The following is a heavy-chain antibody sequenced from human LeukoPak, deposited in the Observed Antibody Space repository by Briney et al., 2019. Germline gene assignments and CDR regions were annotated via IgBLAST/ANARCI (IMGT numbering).Heavy chain of an antibody. CDR2: IYYSGST. J-gene: IGHJ4*02. D-gene: IGHD5-12*01. CDR1: GGSISRSYYY. CDR3: ARLAYSGYYFDY. Sequence: SETLSLTCTVSGGSISRSYYYWRWIRQPPGKGLEWIGNIYYSGSTYYNPSLKSRVTISVDTSKKYFSLKLSSVTAADTAVYYCARLAYSGYYFDYWGQGTLVTVSS. V-gene: IGHV4-39*02.